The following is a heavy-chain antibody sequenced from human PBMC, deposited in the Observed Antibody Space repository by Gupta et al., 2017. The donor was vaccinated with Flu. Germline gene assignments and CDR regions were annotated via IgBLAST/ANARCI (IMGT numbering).Heavy chain of an antibody. J-gene: IGHJ2*01. CDR3: ARFSRGGNYDV. V-gene: IGHV5-51*01. CDR2: IYPGDSDV. CDR1: GYKFTSYW. Sequence: EVQLLQSGAEVKKPGESLKISCKSSGYKFTSYWIGWVRQMPGKGLEWMGIIYPGDSDVRYSPSVEGQVIISVDKSSDTTSLHLNNLQASDTATFYCARFSRGGNYDVWGRGTLVTVSS. D-gene: IGHD2-21*01.